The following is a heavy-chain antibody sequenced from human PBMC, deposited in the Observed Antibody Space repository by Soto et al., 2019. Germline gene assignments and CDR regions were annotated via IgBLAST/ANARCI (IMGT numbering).Heavy chain of an antibody. D-gene: IGHD1-1*01. V-gene: IGHV3-30-3*01. CDR1: GFTFSYHA. CDR2: ISYDGDNK. Sequence: QVQLVESGGGVVQPGRYLRLSCAAAGFTFSYHALNWVRQAPGKGLEWVAVISYDGDNKYIAESVKGRFTISRDKSKNTVSLQMNSLRTEDTAMYFCARGTTTSAFSAMDVWGQGTTVTVSS. J-gene: IGHJ6*02. CDR3: ARGTTTSAFSAMDV.